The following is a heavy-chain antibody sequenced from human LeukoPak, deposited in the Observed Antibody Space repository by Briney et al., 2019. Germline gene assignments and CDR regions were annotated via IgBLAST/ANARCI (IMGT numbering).Heavy chain of an antibody. D-gene: IGHD5-12*01. J-gene: IGHJ4*02. Sequence: SETLSLTCTVSGGSISSSSYYWGWIRQPPGKGLEWIGSIYYSGSTYYNPSLKSRVTISVDTSKNQFSLKLSSVTAADTAVYYCARTLRWGYDPFDYWGQGTLVTVSS. CDR1: GGSISSSSYY. CDR3: ARTLRWGYDPFDY. V-gene: IGHV4-39*01. CDR2: IYYSGST.